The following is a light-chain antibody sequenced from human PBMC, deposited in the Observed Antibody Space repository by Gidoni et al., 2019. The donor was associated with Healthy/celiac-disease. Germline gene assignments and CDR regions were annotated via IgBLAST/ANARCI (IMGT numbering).Light chain of an antibody. Sequence: DIVLTQSPGTLSLSPGERATLSCRASQSVSSSYLAWYQQKPGQAPRLLIYGASSRATGIPDRFSSSGSGTDFTLTISRLEPEDFAVYYCQQYGSSLLTFGGGTKVEIK. CDR2: GAS. V-gene: IGKV3-20*01. J-gene: IGKJ4*01. CDR3: QQYGSSLLT. CDR1: QSVSSSY.